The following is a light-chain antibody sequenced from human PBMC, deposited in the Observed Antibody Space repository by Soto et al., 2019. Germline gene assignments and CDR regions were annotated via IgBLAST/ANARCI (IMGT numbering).Light chain of an antibody. V-gene: IGLV2-14*01. CDR2: EVS. J-gene: IGLJ1*01. CDR3: SSYTSSSTLDV. CDR1: SSDVGGYNY. Sequence: QSVLTQPASVSGSPGQSITISCPGTSSDVGGYNYVSWYQQHPGKAPKLMIYEVSNRPSGVSNRFSGSKSGNTASLTISGLQAEDEADYYCSSYTSSSTLDVFGTGTKVT.